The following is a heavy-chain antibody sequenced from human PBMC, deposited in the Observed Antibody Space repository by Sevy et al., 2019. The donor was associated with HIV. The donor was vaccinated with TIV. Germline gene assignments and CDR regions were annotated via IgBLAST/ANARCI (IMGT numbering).Heavy chain of an antibody. CDR3: ATIKDYYDSSGYPFDH. J-gene: IGHJ4*02. V-gene: IGHV1-24*01. Sequence: ASVKVSCKVSGYTLTALSMHWVRQAPGEGLEWMGTFDPEDGETRFAQKFQRRVTMTEDTSTDTAYMELSSLRSEDTAVYFCATIKDYYDSSGYPFDHWGQGALVTVSS. CDR2: FDPEDGET. D-gene: IGHD3-22*01. CDR1: GYTLTALS.